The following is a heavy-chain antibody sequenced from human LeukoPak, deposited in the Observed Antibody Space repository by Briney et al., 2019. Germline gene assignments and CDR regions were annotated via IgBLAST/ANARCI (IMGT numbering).Heavy chain of an antibody. Sequence: PGGSLRLSCAASGFTFSSYSMNWVRQAPGKGLEWVSSISSSSSYIYYADSVKGRFTISRDNVKNSLYLQMNSLRAEDTAVYHCARDVIAVAGTSWLDPWRQGTLVTVSS. V-gene: IGHV3-21*01. CDR1: GFTFSSYS. CDR3: ARDVIAVAGTSWLDP. CDR2: ISSSSSYI. J-gene: IGHJ5*02. D-gene: IGHD6-19*01.